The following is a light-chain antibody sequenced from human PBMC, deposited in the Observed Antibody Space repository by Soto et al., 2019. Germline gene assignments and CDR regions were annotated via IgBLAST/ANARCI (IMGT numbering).Light chain of an antibody. Sequence: QSVLTQPASVSGSPGQSITISCTGASSDVGTFNYVSWYQQHPGKAPILMIYGVSNRPSGVSDRFSGSKSGNTASLTISGLQAEDEADYDCSSYARSSTPYVFGTGTKLTVL. CDR3: SSYARSSTPYV. V-gene: IGLV2-14*01. CDR2: GVS. CDR1: SSDVGTFNY. J-gene: IGLJ1*01.